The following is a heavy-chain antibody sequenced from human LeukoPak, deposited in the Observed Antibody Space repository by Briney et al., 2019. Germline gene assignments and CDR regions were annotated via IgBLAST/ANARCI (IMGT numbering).Heavy chain of an antibody. D-gene: IGHD6-13*01. CDR1: GYSFTTYA. J-gene: IGHJ4*02. V-gene: IGHV7-4-1*02. CDR3: ARDLRPSSSWYYFDY. Sequence: ASVKVSCKASGYSFTTYAMNWVRQAPGQGLEWMGWINTDTGKPTYTPGFAGRFVFSLDTSVNTAYLRISSLKAEDTAIYYCARDLRPSSSWYYFDYWGQGTLVTVSS. CDR2: INTDTGKP.